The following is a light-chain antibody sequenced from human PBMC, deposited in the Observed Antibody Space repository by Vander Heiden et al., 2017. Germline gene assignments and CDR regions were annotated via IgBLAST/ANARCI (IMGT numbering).Light chain of an antibody. J-gene: IGKJ5*01. V-gene: IGKV4-1*01. CDR2: GAS. Sequence: GERATSNCKSSQSVLYSSYNTNYLAWYNQKPGQPSKLLIYGASTRASGVAGRISGSWSAKDFTLTISSLPDEDVAVYCCQQNYSTPITFGQGTRLEIK. CDR1: QSVLYSSYNTNY. CDR3: QQNYSTPIT.